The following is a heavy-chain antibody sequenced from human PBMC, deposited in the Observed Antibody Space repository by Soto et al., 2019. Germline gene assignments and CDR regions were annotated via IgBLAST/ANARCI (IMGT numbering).Heavy chain of an antibody. CDR3: AAAPAANDYYYYGMDV. Sequence: QMQLVQSGPEVKKPGTSVKVSCKASGFTFTSSAVQWVRQARGQRLEWIGWIVVGSGNTNYAQKFQERVTITRDMSTSTACMELSSLRSEDTAVYYCAAAPAANDYYYYGMDVWGQGTTVTVSS. V-gene: IGHV1-58*01. CDR1: GFTFTSSA. J-gene: IGHJ6*02. D-gene: IGHD2-2*01. CDR2: IVVGSGNT.